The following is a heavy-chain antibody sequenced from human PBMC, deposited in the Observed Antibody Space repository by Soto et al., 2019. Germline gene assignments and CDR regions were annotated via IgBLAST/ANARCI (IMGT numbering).Heavy chain of an antibody. D-gene: IGHD2-2*02. V-gene: IGHV1-2*02. CDR2: INPNSGGT. Sequence: ASVKVSCKASGYTFSGYYIHWLRQAPGQGLEWMGWINPNSGGTNYAQKFQGRVTVTRDTPTSTAYMELSRLTSDDTAVYYCARSLTEGYCTIAGCYTRPLYGMDVWGQGTTVTVSS. CDR1: GYTFSGYY. CDR3: ARSLTEGYCTIAGCYTRPLYGMDV. J-gene: IGHJ6*02.